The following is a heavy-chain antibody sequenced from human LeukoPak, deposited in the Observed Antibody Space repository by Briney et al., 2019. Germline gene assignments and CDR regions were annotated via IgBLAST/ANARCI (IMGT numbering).Heavy chain of an antibody. CDR3: AKWSGNRPLYYFDY. Sequence: PGRSLRLSCAASGFTFSSYGMHWVRQAPGKGLEWVALIWNDGTYKYYADSVKGRFTVSRDTSKDTLYLQMNSLRADDTAVYYCAKWSGNRPLYYFDYWGQGTLVTVSS. V-gene: IGHV3-33*06. D-gene: IGHD3-3*01. J-gene: IGHJ4*02. CDR1: GFTFSSYG. CDR2: IWNDGTYK.